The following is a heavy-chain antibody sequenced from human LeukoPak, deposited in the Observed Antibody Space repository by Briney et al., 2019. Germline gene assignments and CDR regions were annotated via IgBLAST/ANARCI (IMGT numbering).Heavy chain of an antibody. CDR2: ISGSGGNT. CDR1: GFIFSNFA. V-gene: IGHV3-23*01. CDR3: AKEDYCSGGSCYWLAFDF. Sequence: QPGGSLRLSCAASGFIFSNFAMSWVRQAPGKGPEWVSTISGSGGNTYYTDSVKGRFTIPRDNSKNTLYLQMNSLRAEDTAVYYCAKEDYCSGGSCYWLAFDFWGQGTMVTVSS. D-gene: IGHD2-15*01. J-gene: IGHJ3*01.